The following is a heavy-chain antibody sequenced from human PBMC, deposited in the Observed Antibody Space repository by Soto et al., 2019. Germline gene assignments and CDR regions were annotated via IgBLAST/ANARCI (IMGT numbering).Heavy chain of an antibody. Sequence: GGSLRLSCAASGFTFSSYWMSWVRQAPGKGLEWVANIKQDGSEKYYVDSVKGRFTISRDNAKNSLYLQMNSLRAEDTAVYYCARDLDYGDYYYMDVWGKGTTVTVSS. CDR3: ARDLDYGDYYYMDV. CDR2: IKQDGSEK. D-gene: IGHD4-17*01. J-gene: IGHJ6*03. CDR1: GFTFSSYW. V-gene: IGHV3-7*01.